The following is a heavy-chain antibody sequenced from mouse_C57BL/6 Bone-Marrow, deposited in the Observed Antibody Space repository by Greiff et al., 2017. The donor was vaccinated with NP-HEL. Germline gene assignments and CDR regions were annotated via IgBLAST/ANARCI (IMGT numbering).Heavy chain of an antibody. D-gene: IGHD2-1*01. CDR1: GYTFTSYW. J-gene: IGHJ3*01. CDR2: IDPSDSET. Sequence: QVQLQQPGAELVRPGSSVKLSCKASGYTFTSYWMHWVKQRPIQGLEWIGNIDPSDSETHYNQKFKDKATLTVDKSSSTAYMQLSSLTSEDSAVYYCARSDGNSWFAYWGQGTLVTVSA. CDR3: ARSDGNSWFAY. V-gene: IGHV1-52*01.